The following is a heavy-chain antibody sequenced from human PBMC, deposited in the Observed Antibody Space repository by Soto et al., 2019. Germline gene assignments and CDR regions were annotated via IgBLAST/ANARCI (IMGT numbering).Heavy chain of an antibody. CDR2: INAGNGGI. CDR3: VRGEQQWLTLDY. Sequence: QVQLVQSGAEVKKPGASVTLSCTASGYTFTTYSIYRVRQAPGHRFEWMGWINAGNGGIRYSEAFQCRVTITRDTNTNTAYLELSSLASEDMAVYSCVRGEQQWLTLDYWGQGTLVTVS. D-gene: IGHD6-19*01. V-gene: IGHV1-3*01. J-gene: IGHJ4*02. CDR1: GYTFTTYS.